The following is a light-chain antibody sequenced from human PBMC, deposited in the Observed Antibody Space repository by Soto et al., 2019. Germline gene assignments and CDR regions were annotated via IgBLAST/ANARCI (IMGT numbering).Light chain of an antibody. CDR3: QQYGSSPET. J-gene: IGKJ1*01. CDR2: DVS. Sequence: EVVLTQSPGTLSLSPGERATLSCRARQSVSSAYLAWYQQKPGQAPRLLIYDVSSRATGIPDRFSGSGSGTDFTLTVSRLEPEDFAVYYCQQYGSSPETFGQGTKVDIK. CDR1: QSVSSAY. V-gene: IGKV3-20*01.